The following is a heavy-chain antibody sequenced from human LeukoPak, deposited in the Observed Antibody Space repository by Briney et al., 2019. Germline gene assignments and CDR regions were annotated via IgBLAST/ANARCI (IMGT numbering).Heavy chain of an antibody. D-gene: IGHD3-22*01. Sequence: GASVKVSCKASGYTFTGYYMHWVRQAPGQGLEWMGWTNPNSGGTNYAQKFQGRVTMTRDTSISTAYMELSRLRSDDTAVYYCARPYDYYDSSGYYPAFDYWGQGTLVTVSS. CDR1: GYTFTGYY. CDR2: TNPNSGGT. CDR3: ARPYDYYDSSGYYPAFDY. J-gene: IGHJ4*02. V-gene: IGHV1-2*02.